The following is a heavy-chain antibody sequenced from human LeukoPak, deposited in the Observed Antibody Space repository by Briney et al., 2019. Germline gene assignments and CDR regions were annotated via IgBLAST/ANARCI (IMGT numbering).Heavy chain of an antibody. J-gene: IGHJ6*03. Sequence: SETLSLTCTVSGVSISSSNSYWGWIRQPPGKGLEWIASIYYTGNTNYNPSLKSRVTISVDTSKNQFSLKLSSVTAADTAVYYCANVLRYFDWLLSPAGGYYYYMDVWGKGTTVTVSS. CDR3: ANVLRYFDWLLSPAGGYYYYMDV. CDR2: IYYTGNT. V-gene: IGHV4-39*07. D-gene: IGHD3-9*01. CDR1: GVSISSSNSY.